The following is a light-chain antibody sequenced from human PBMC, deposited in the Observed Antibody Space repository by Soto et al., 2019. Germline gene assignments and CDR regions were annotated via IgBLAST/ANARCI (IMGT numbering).Light chain of an antibody. J-gene: IGLJ2*01. V-gene: IGLV3-1*01. CDR2: QDS. CDR1: KLGDKY. CDR3: QAWDSSTYVV. Sequence: SSELTQPPSVSVSPGQTASITCSGDKLGDKYACWYQQKPGQSPVLVIYQDSKRPSGVPERFSGSNSGNTATLTISGTQAMDEADYSCQAWDSSTYVVFGGGTKVTVL.